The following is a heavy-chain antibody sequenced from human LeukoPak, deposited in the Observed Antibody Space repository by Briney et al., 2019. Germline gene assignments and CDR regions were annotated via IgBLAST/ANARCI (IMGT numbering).Heavy chain of an antibody. Sequence: GGSLRLSCAASGFTFSNYWMHWVRQAPGKGLVWVSRITTDGSSTTYADSVKGRFTISRDNAKNTLYLQMNGLRAEDTAVYYCAIATWDYWGQGTLVTVSS. J-gene: IGHJ4*02. CDR2: ITTDGSST. CDR3: AIATWDY. CDR1: GFTFSNYW. V-gene: IGHV3-74*01.